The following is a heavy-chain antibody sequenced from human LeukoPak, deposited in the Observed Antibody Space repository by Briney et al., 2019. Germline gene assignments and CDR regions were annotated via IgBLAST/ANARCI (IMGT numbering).Heavy chain of an antibody. D-gene: IGHD3-3*01. V-gene: IGHV7-4-1*02. CDR2: INTNTGNP. Sequence: ASVKVSCKASGYTFTSYAMNWARQAPGQGLEWMGWINTNTGNPTYAQGFTGRFVFSLDTSVSTAYLQISSLKAEDTAVYYCARDLAYYDFWSGYYHNWFDPWGQGTLVTVSS. CDR1: GYTFTSYA. CDR3: ARDLAYYDFWSGYYHNWFDP. J-gene: IGHJ5*02.